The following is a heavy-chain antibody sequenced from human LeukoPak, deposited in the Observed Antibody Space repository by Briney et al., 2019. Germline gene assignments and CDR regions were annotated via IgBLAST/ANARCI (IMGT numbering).Heavy chain of an antibody. Sequence: KPSETLSLTCAVYGGSFSGYYWSWIRQPPGKGLEWIGEINHSGSTNYNPSLKSRVTISVDTSKNQFPLILSSVTAADTAVYYCARGPARGYSYGVDYWGQGTLVTVSS. J-gene: IGHJ4*02. CDR2: INHSGST. V-gene: IGHV4-34*01. CDR3: ARGPARGYSYGVDY. CDR1: GGSFSGYY. D-gene: IGHD5-18*01.